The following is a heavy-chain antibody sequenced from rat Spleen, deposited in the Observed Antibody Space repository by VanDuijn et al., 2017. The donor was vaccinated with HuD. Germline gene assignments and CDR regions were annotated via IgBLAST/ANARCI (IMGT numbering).Heavy chain of an antibody. V-gene: IGHV5-29*01. J-gene: IGHJ2*01. CDR3: GDGYSGDY. D-gene: IGHD4-3*01. CDR1: GFTFSDYY. CDR2: ISYDGSST. Sequence: EVQVVESDGGLVQPGRSLKLSCAASGFTFSDYYMAWVRQAPTKGLEWVATISYDGSSTYYRDSVKGRFTISRDNAKSTLSLQMDSLRSEDTATYYCGDGYSGDYWGQGVMVTVSS.